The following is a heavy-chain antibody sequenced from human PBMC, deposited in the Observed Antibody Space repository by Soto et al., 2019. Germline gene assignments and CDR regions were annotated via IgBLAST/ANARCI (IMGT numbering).Heavy chain of an antibody. D-gene: IGHD3-3*02. CDR3: AKWHLWRGYRASYSFDY. J-gene: IGHJ4*02. CDR1: GFTFSSYA. CDR2: ISGSGGST. Sequence: GGSLRLSCAASGFTFSSYAMSWVRQAPGKGLEWVSAISGSGGSTYYADSVKGRFTISRDNSKNLLYLQMNSLRAEDTAVYYCAKWHLWRGYRASYSFDYWGQGTLVTVS. V-gene: IGHV3-23*01.